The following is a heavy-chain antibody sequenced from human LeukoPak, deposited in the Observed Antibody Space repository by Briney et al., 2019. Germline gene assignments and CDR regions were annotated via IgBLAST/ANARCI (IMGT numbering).Heavy chain of an antibody. J-gene: IGHJ4*02. D-gene: IGHD5-18*01. V-gene: IGHV3-21*01. CDR1: GFTFSSYS. Sequence: GGSLRLSCAASGFTFSSYSMNWVRQAPGKGLEWVSSISSSSSYIYYADSAKGRFTISRDNAKNSLYLQMNSLRAEDTAVYYCASEYSYGSFYWGQGTLVTVSS. CDR3: ASEYSYGSFY. CDR2: ISSSSSYI.